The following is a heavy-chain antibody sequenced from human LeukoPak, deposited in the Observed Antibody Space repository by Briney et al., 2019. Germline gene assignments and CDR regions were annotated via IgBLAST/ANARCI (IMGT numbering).Heavy chain of an antibody. Sequence: ASVKVSCKVSGYTLTELSMHWVRQAPGKGLEWMGGFDPEDGETIYAQKFQGRVTMTEDTSTDTAYMELSSLRSEDTAVYYCATDSRLYSSGWRYAFDIWGQGTMVTVSS. CDR3: ATDSRLYSSGWRYAFDI. D-gene: IGHD6-19*01. CDR2: FDPEDGET. J-gene: IGHJ3*02. V-gene: IGHV1-24*01. CDR1: GYTLTELS.